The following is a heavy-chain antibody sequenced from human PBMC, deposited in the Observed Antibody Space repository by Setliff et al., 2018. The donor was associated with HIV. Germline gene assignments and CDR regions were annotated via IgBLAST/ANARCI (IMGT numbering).Heavy chain of an antibody. D-gene: IGHD6-19*01. CDR1: GYSISSGYY. J-gene: IGHJ4*02. CDR2: IYHSGST. Sequence: SETLSLTCAVSGYSISSGYYWGWIRQPPGKGLEWIGSIYHSGSTYYNPSLKSRVTISVDTSKNQFSLKLSSVTAAGTAVFYCARQIAVAATPHYFDYWGQGTLVTVSS. V-gene: IGHV4-38-2*01. CDR3: ARQIAVAATPHYFDY.